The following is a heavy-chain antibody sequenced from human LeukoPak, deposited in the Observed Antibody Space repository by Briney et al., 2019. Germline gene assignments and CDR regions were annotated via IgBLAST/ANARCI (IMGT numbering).Heavy chain of an antibody. Sequence: GSLRLSCAASGFTFSSYGMNWVRQAPGKGLEWVSAISGSGGSTYYADSVKGRFTISRDNSKNTLYLQMNSLRAEDTAVYYCAKGGATVTTEYWGQGTLVTVSS. CDR1: GFTFSSYG. J-gene: IGHJ4*02. V-gene: IGHV3-23*01. CDR2: ISGSGGST. D-gene: IGHD4-17*01. CDR3: AKGGATVTTEY.